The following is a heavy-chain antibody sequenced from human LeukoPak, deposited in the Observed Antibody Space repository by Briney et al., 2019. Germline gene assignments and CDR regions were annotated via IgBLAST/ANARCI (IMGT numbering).Heavy chain of an antibody. CDR1: GGSISSYY. Sequence: PSETLSLTCTVSGGSISSYYWSWIRRPPGKGLEWIGYIYYSGSTNYNPSLKSRVTISVDTSKNQFSLKLSSVTAADTAVYYCARGRFLDAFDIWGQGTMVTVSS. CDR2: IYYSGST. J-gene: IGHJ3*02. D-gene: IGHD3-3*01. CDR3: ARGRFLDAFDI. V-gene: IGHV4-59*01.